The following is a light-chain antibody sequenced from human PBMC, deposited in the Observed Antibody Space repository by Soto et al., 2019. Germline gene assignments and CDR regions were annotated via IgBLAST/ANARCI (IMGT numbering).Light chain of an antibody. CDR3: QQYNSYWM. CDR2: DAS. J-gene: IGKJ1*01. V-gene: IGKV1-5*01. Sequence: DIQMTQSPSSLSASLGDRVTITCRASQSISSYLNWYQQKPGKAPKLLIYDASNLQSGVPSRFSGSGSGTEFTLIISSLQPDDFATYYCQQYNSYWMFGLGTKVDIK. CDR1: QSISSY.